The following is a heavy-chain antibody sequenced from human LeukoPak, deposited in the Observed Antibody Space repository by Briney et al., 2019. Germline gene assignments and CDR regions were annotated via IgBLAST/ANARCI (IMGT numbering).Heavy chain of an antibody. CDR3: ARDPTGAAMGVFDY. D-gene: IGHD2-2*01. CDR2: ISYDGSNK. V-gene: IGHV3-30*04. Sequence: GRSLRLSCAASGFTFSSYAMHWVRQAPGKGLEWVAVISYDGSNKYYADSVKGRFTISRDNSKNTLYLQMNSLRAEDTAVYHCARDPTGAAMGVFDYWGQGTLVTVSS. CDR1: GFTFSSYA. J-gene: IGHJ4*02.